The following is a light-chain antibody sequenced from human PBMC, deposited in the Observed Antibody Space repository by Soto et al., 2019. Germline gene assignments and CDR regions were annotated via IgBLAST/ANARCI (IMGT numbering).Light chain of an antibody. J-gene: IGKJ5*01. CDR3: QQRSNWPPKIT. CDR1: QSVSNNY. V-gene: IGKV3-11*01. Sequence: IVLTQSPGTLSLSRGEIATLSFRASQSVSNNYLAWYQQKPGQAPRLLIYDASNRATGIPARFSGSGSGTDFTLTISSLEPEDFAVYYCQQRSNWPPKITFGQGTRLEIK. CDR2: DAS.